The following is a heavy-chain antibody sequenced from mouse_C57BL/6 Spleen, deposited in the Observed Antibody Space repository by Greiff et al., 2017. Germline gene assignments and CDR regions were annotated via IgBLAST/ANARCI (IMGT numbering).Heavy chain of an antibody. V-gene: IGHV1-4*01. CDR3: ARGGDLIFAY. J-gene: IGHJ3*01. Sequence: LQESGAELARPGASVKMSCKASGYTFTSYTMHWVKQRPGQGLEWIGYINPSSGYTKYNQKFKDKATLTADKSSSTAYMQLSSLTSEDSAVYYCARGGDLIFAYWGQGTLVTVSA. CDR2: INPSSGYT. CDR1: GYTFTSYT.